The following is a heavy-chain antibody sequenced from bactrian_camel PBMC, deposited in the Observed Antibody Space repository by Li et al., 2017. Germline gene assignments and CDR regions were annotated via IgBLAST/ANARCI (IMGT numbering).Heavy chain of an antibody. J-gene: IGHJ4*01. D-gene: IGHD6*01. Sequence: QVQLVESGGGLVQPGGSLRLSCAASGFTFTDYGMTWVRQAPGKGLEWVSSVDPGSRYTFYADSVKGRFTISRDNAKDTLYLQLNSLKTEDTAMYYCSNGVVPANYWGQGTQVTVS. V-gene: IGHV3S6*01. CDR3: SNGVVPANY. CDR1: GFTFTDYG. CDR2: VDPGSRYT.